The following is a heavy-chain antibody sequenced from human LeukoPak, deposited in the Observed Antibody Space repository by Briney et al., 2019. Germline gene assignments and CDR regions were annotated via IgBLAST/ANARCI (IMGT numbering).Heavy chain of an antibody. CDR3: AKEASSWYLPYYYYYMDV. CDR2: ISYDGSNK. V-gene: IGHV3-30*18. Sequence: PGRSLRLSCAASGFTFSSYGMHWVRQAPGKGLEWVAVISYDGSNKYYADSVKGRFTISRDNSKNTLYLQMNSLRAEDTAVYYCAKEASSWYLPYYYYYMDVWGKGTTVTVSS. J-gene: IGHJ6*03. CDR1: GFTFSSYG. D-gene: IGHD6-13*01.